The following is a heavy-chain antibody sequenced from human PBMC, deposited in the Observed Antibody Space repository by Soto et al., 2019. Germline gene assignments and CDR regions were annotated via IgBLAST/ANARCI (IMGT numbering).Heavy chain of an antibody. CDR3: ARRGDGHNYYYGMDV. J-gene: IGHJ6*02. CDR2: IYYSGST. V-gene: IGHV4-59*01. CDR1: GGSISSYY. Sequence: PSETLSLTCTVSGGSISSYYWSWIRQPPGKGLEWIGYIYYSGSTNYNPSLKSRVTISVDTSKNQFSLKLSSVTAADTAVYYCARRGDGHNYYYGMDVWGQGTTVTVSS. D-gene: IGHD3-10*01.